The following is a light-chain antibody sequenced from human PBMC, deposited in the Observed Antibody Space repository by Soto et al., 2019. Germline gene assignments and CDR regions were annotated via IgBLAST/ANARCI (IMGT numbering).Light chain of an antibody. J-gene: IGKJ2*01. Sequence: ETVMTQSPATLSVSPGERATLSCRASQSVSSNLAWYQQKPGQAPRLLIYGASSRATGSPARFSGSGSGTEFTLTITTLQSEDFAVYYYQQYDNWPATFGQGTKLEIK. V-gene: IGKV3-15*01. CDR1: QSVSSN. CDR3: QQYDNWPAT. CDR2: GAS.